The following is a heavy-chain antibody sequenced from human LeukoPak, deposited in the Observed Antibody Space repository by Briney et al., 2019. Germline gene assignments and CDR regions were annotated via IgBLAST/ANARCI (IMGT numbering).Heavy chain of an antibody. J-gene: IGHJ4*02. D-gene: IGHD3-3*01. CDR3: ARHMTPTIFGAYYFDY. Sequence: PGRSLRLSCTTCGFTFGDYAMAWVRQDPGKGLEWLGFIRTRAYGATTEYAASVRGRFSISRDDSKNIASLQVNSLNTEDTAVYYCARHMTPTIFGAYYFDYWGQGALVTVSS. CDR1: GFTFGDYA. V-gene: IGHV3-49*04. CDR2: IRTRAYGATT.